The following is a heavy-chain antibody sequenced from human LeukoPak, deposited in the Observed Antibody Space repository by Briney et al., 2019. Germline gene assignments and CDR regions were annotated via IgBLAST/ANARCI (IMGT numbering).Heavy chain of an antibody. CDR2: IKQDGSEK. J-gene: IGHJ4*02. V-gene: IGHV3-7*01. D-gene: IGHD3-22*01. CDR1: GFTFSSYW. CDR3: ARDQYYYDSSGYSPSDY. Sequence: GSLLLSCAASGFTFSSYWMSWVRQAPGKGLEWVANIKQDGSEKYYVDSVKGRFTISRDNAKNSLYLQMNSLRAEDTAVYYCARDQYYYDSSGYSPSDYWGQGTLVTVSS.